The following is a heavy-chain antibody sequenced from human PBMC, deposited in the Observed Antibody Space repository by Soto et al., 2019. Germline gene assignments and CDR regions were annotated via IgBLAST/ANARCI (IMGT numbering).Heavy chain of an antibody. V-gene: IGHV3-7*01. Sequence: GSLRLSCAISGFTYTTSWMAWVRQAPGKGLEWVASINQDGSEKYYVDSVNGRFTISRDNARNSLSLQMNSLRAEDTAFYYCARGYWRFDFWGQGTLDTVSS. CDR1: GFTYTTSW. CDR2: INQDGSEK. J-gene: IGHJ4*02. D-gene: IGHD3-10*01. CDR3: ARGYWRFDF.